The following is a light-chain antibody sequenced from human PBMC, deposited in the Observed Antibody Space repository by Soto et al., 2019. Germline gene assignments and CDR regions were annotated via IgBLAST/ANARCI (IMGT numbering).Light chain of an antibody. J-gene: IGKJ2*01. CDR2: AAS. Sequence: DIQMTQSPSSLSASVGDRVTITCRASQSISSSLNWYQQKPGKAPKLLIYAASSLQSGIPSRFSGSGSWTDFSLTISSLQPEDYANYYCQQSYSTLYTWGQGTKREIK. CDR3: QQSYSTLYT. CDR1: QSISSS. V-gene: IGKV1-39*01.